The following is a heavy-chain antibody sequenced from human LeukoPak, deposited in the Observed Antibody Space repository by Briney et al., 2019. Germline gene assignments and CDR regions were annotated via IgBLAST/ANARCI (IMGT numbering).Heavy chain of an antibody. V-gene: IGHV3-20*04. CDR1: GFTFDDYG. CDR2: INWNGGST. J-gene: IGHJ3*02. Sequence: PGGSLRLSCAASGFTFDDYGISWVRQAPGKGLEGVSGINWNGGSTVYADSVKGRFTISRDNAKNSLYLQMNSLRAEDTALYYCARVSWELQPPHAFDIWGQGTMVTVSS. D-gene: IGHD1-26*01. CDR3: ARVSWELQPPHAFDI.